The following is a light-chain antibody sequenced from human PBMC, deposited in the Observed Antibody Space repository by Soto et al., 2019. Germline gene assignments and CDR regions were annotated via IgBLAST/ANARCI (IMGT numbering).Light chain of an antibody. CDR3: QQYGSCWT. V-gene: IGKV3-20*01. J-gene: IGKJ1*01. Sequence: EIVLTQSPATLSLSPGNRATLSCRASQSVSSSYLAWYQQKPGQAPRLLIYGASSRATGIPDRFSGSGSGTDFTTNISRMEPDDFEVYYCQQYGSCWTVGQGTKV. CDR2: GAS. CDR1: QSVSSSY.